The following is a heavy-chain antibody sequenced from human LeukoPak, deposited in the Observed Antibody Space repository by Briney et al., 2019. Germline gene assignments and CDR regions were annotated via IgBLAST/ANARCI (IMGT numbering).Heavy chain of an antibody. CDR1: GGSISSGDYY. CDR2: IYYSGST. CDR3: ARGELVIKPYYYYGMDV. Sequence: SQTLSLTCTVSGGSISSGDYYWSWIRQPPGKGLEWIGHIYYSGSTYYNPSLKSRVTISVDTSKNQFSLKLSSVTAADTAVYYCARGELVIKPYYYYGMDVWGKGTTVTVSS. D-gene: IGHD3/OR15-3a*01. J-gene: IGHJ6*04. V-gene: IGHV4-30-4*01.